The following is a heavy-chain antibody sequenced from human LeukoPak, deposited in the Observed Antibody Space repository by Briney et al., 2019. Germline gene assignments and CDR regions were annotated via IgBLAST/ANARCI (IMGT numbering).Heavy chain of an antibody. CDR2: IYSGGST. D-gene: IGHD3/OR15-3a*01. CDR3: AKGDSNDYGFTYYYYYMDV. V-gene: IGHV3-53*01. Sequence: GGSLRLSCAASGFTVSSNYMSWVRQAPGKGLEWVSVIYSGGSTYYADSVKGRFTISRDNSKNTLYLQMNSLRAEDTAVYYCAKGDSNDYGFTYYYYYMDVWGKGTTVTVSS. CDR1: GFTVSSNY. J-gene: IGHJ6*03.